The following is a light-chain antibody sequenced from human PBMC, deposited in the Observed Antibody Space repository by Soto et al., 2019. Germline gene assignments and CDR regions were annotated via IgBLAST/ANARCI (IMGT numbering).Light chain of an antibody. Sequence: QSVRTEPPSASVAPGQRVTSSCSGSSSNIGSNTVNWYQQLPGTAPKLLVYTNNQRPSGVRDRFSGSRSGTSASLAISGLQSEDEADYYCAAWDDSLNGFVFGTGTKVTVL. CDR1: SSNIGSNT. CDR2: TNN. V-gene: IGLV1-44*01. CDR3: AAWDDSLNGFV. J-gene: IGLJ1*01.